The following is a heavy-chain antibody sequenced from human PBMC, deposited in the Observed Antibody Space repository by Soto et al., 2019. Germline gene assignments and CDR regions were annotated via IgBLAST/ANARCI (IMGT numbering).Heavy chain of an antibody. CDR2: IYYSGST. Sequence: SETLSLTCTVSGGSISSYYWSWLRQPPGKGLEWIGYIYYSGSTNYNPSLKSRVTISVDTSKNQFSLKLSSVTAADTAVYYCARVYCSGGSCYSHFDYWGQGTLVTVSS. D-gene: IGHD2-15*01. CDR3: ARVYCSGGSCYSHFDY. V-gene: IGHV4-59*01. J-gene: IGHJ4*02. CDR1: GGSISSYY.